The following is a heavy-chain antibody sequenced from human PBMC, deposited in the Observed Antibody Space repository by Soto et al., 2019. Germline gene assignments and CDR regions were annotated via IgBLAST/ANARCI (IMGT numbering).Heavy chain of an antibody. CDR2: ISSSSSTI. V-gene: IGHV3-48*01. CDR3: ARDKDPYGSGSGIGWFDP. Sequence: EVQLVESGGGLVQPGGSLRLSCAASGFTFSSYSMNWVRQAPGKGLEWVSYISSSSSTIYHADSVKGRFTISRDNAKNSLYLQMNSLRAEDTAVYYCARDKDPYGSGSGIGWFDPWGQGTLVTVSS. CDR1: GFTFSSYS. J-gene: IGHJ5*02. D-gene: IGHD3-10*01.